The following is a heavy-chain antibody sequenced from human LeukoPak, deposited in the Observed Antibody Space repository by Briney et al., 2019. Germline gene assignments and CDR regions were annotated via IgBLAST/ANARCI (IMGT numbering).Heavy chain of an antibody. CDR2: IKQDGSEK. Sequence: GGSLRLSCAASGFTFSSYWMSWVRQAPGKGLEWVANIKQDGSEKYYVDSVKGRFTISRDNAKYSLYLQMNSLRAEDTAMYYCAGDRHSSSPWGYFDLWGRGTLVTVSS. CDR3: AGDRHSSSPWGYFDL. D-gene: IGHD6-6*01. CDR1: GFTFSSYW. V-gene: IGHV3-7*01. J-gene: IGHJ2*01.